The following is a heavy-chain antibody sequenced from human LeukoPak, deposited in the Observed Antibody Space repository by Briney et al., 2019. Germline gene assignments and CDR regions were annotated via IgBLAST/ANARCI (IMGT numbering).Heavy chain of an antibody. CDR1: GFTFSSYG. D-gene: IGHD3-22*01. Sequence: GSLRLSCAASGFTFSSYGMHWVLQAPGKGLEWVAVISYDGSNKYYADSVKGRFTISRDNSKNTLYLQMNSLRAEDTAVYYCAKDYAAYYYDSSGYFWGQGTMVTVSS. CDR3: AKDYAAYYYDSSGYF. CDR2: ISYDGSNK. V-gene: IGHV3-30*18. J-gene: IGHJ3*01.